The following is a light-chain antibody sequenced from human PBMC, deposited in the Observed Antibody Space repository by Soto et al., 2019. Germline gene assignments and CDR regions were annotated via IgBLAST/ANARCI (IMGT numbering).Light chain of an antibody. Sequence: VLTQPPSVSSAPGQKVTISCSGSSSNIGGNSVSWYQQLPGTAPKLLIYDDNKRPSGIPDRFSGSKSGTSATLGITGFQTGDEADYYCGSWDSSLSAYVFGTGTK. CDR2: DDN. CDR1: SSNIGGNS. V-gene: IGLV1-51*01. CDR3: GSWDSSLSAYV. J-gene: IGLJ1*01.